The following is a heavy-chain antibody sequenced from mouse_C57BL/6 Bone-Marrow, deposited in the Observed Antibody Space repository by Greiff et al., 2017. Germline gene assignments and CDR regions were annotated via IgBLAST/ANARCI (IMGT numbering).Heavy chain of an antibody. V-gene: IGHV3-6*01. CDR3: ARDYCGSSYSFAY. Sequence: EVQLQQSGPGLVKPSPSLSLTCSVSGYSITSGYYWNLIRQFPGNKLECMGFIRYDGGTNYNPSLKNRISITRDTSKNQFFLKLNSVTTEDTATYYCARDYCGSSYSFAYWGQGTTLTVSA. J-gene: IGHJ2*01. CDR2: IRYDGGT. D-gene: IGHD1-1*01. CDR1: GYSITSGYY.